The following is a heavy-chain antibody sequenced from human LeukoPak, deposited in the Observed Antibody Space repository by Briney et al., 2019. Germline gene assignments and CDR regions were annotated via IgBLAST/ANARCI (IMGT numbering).Heavy chain of an antibody. V-gene: IGHV3-23*01. J-gene: IGHJ4*02. D-gene: IGHD2-21*02. CDR3: TKRRPTGSVTVDEY. Sequence: AGGSLRLSCTTSGFTFSSFTMSWVRQTPEKGLEWVATVNYNSANKWHADSVKGRFTISRDNSKNTLYLQMHSLRVDDTALYCCTKRRPTGSVTVDEYWGQGARVTVSS. CDR1: GFTFSSFT. CDR2: VNYNSANK.